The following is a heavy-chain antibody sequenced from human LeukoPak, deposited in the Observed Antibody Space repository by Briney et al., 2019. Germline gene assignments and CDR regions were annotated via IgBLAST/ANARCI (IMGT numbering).Heavy chain of an antibody. CDR2: IYTSGST. CDR3: ARRRLDGIDY. J-gene: IGHJ4*02. D-gene: IGHD1-26*01. Sequence: SETLSLTCTVSGGSISSGSYYWSWIRQPAGKGLEWIGRIYTSGSTNYNPSLKSRVTISVDTSKNQFSLKLSSVTAADTAVYYCARRRLDGIDYWGQGTLVTVSS. CDR1: GGSISSGSYY. V-gene: IGHV4-61*02.